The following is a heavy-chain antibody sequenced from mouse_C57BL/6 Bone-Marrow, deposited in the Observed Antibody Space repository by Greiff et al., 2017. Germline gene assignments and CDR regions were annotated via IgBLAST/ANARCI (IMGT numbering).Heavy chain of an antibody. CDR2: ISNGGGST. V-gene: IGHV5-12*01. D-gene: IGHD2-5*01. CDR3: ARRGDSNGLWFAY. J-gene: IGHJ3*01. Sequence: VKLVESGGGLVQPGGSLKLSCAASGFTFSDYYLYWVRQTPEKRLEWVAYISNGGGSTYYPDPVKGRFPISRDNAKNTLYLQMSRLKSEDTAMYYCARRGDSNGLWFAYWGQGTLVTVSA. CDR1: GFTFSDYY.